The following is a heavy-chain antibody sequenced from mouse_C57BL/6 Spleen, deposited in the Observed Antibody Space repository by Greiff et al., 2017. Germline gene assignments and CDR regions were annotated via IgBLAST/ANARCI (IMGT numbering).Heavy chain of an antibody. J-gene: IGHJ3*01. Sequence: VQLQQSGPGLVQPSQSLSITCTVSGFSLTSYGVHWVRQSPGKGLEWLGVIWSGGSTDYNAAFISRLSISKDNSKSQVCFKMNSLQADDTAIYYCARPYDGYLAWFAYWGQGTLVTVSA. V-gene: IGHV2-2*01. D-gene: IGHD2-3*01. CDR3: ARPYDGYLAWFAY. CDR2: IWSGGST. CDR1: GFSLTSYG.